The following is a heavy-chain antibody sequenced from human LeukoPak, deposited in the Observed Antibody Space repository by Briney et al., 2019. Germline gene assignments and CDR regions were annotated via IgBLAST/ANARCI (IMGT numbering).Heavy chain of an antibody. CDR1: GLRFTSYW. Sequence: GGCLRLSCAASGLRFTSYWMSWVRQAPGKGLEWVTGISGSGDTTYDAGSVKGRFTVSRDNSKNILYLQMNSLRAEDTAIYYCAKTQGFFDHWGQGSLVTVSS. CDR2: ISGSGDTT. V-gene: IGHV3-23*01. CDR3: AKTQGFFDH. J-gene: IGHJ4*02.